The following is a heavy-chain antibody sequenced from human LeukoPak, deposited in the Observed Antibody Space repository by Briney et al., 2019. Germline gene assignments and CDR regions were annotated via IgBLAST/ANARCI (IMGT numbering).Heavy chain of an antibody. J-gene: IGHJ3*02. CDR2: ISAYNGNT. CDR1: GYTLTELS. CDR3: ARDGYNSNAFDI. V-gene: IGHV1-18*01. Sequence: ASVKVSCKVSGYTLTELSMHWVRQAPGKGLEWMGWISAYNGNTNYAQKLQGRVTMTTDTSTSTAYMELRSLRSDDTAVYYCARDGYNSNAFDIWGQGTMVTVSS. D-gene: IGHD5-24*01.